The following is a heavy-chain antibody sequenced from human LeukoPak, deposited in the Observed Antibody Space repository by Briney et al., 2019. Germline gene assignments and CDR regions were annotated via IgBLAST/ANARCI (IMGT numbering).Heavy chain of an antibody. CDR3: AAVAGLGNAFDI. D-gene: IGHD6-19*01. V-gene: IGHV1-2*02. J-gene: IGHJ3*02. CDR1: GYTFTGYY. CDR2: INPNSGGT. Sequence: ASVKVSCKASGYTFTGYYMHWVRQAPGQGLEWMGWINPNSGGTNYAQKFQGRVTMSRDTSISTAYMELSRLRSDDTAVYYCAAVAGLGNAFDIWGQGTMVTVSS.